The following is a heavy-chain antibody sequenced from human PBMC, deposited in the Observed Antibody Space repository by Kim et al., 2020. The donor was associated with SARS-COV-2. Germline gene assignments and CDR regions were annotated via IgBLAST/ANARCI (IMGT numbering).Heavy chain of an antibody. CDR2: IWYDGSNK. V-gene: IGHV3-33*01. D-gene: IGHD6-13*01. CDR1: GFTFSSYG. Sequence: GGSLRLSCAASGFTFSSYGMHWVRQAPGKGLEWVAVIWYDGSNKYYADSVKGRFTISRDNSKNTLYLQMNSLRAEDTAVYYCARDGRTWYSSSWWRGWFDPWGQGTLVTVSS. J-gene: IGHJ5*02. CDR3: ARDGRTWYSSSWWRGWFDP.